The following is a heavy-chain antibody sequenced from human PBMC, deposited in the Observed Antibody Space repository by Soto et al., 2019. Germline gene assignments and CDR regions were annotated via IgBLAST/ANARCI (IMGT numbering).Heavy chain of an antibody. D-gene: IGHD3-10*01. J-gene: IGHJ4*02. CDR3: ARDLRPYYGSGSYYNLDY. CDR2: IWYDGSNK. Sequence: LRLCWAAAGFNCVDYGVRWVRQAQGKGLEWVAVIWYDGSNKYYADSVKGRFTISRDNSKNTLYLQMNSLRAEDAAVYYCARDLRPYYGSGSYYNLDYWGQGTLVPVSS. CDR1: GFNCVDYG. V-gene: IGHV3-33*01.